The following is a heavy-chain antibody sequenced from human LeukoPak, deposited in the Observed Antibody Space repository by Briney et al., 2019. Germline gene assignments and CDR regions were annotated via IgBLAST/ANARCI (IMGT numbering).Heavy chain of an antibody. V-gene: IGHV4-39*07. D-gene: IGHD2-2*01. CDR1: GGSISSTTYY. CDR2: IYYSGNT. CDR3: ARGGTFFCSSTSCPNWFDP. J-gene: IGHJ5*02. Sequence: ASETLSLTCAVSGGSISSTTYYWGWIRQPPGKRLEWIGSIYYSGNTYYNPSLKSRVTISVDRSKNQFSLKLSSVTAADTAVYYCARGGTFFCSSTSCPNWFDPWGQGTLVTVSS.